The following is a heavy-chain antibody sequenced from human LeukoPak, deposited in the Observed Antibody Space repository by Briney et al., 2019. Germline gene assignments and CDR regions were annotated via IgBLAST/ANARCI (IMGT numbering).Heavy chain of an antibody. D-gene: IGHD4-17*01. CDR1: GFSLSTSGVG. Sequence: SGPTLVNPTQTLTLTCTFSGFSLSTSGVGVGWIRQPPGKALEWLALIYWDDDKRYSPSLKRRLTITKDTSKNQVVLTMTNMDPVDTATYYCAHRSYGDYVYGDYFDYWGQGTLVTVSS. CDR2: IYWDDDK. V-gene: IGHV2-5*02. J-gene: IGHJ4*02. CDR3: AHRSYGDYVYGDYFDY.